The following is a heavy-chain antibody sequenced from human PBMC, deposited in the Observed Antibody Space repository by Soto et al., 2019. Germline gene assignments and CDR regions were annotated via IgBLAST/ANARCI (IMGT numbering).Heavy chain of an antibody. CDR1: GGSISSYQ. CDR2: ISYSGST. J-gene: IGHJ4*02. D-gene: IGHD3-16*01. Sequence: QVQLQESGPGLVKPAETLSLTCTVSGGSISSYQWSWIRQPPGKGLEWIGYISYSGSTNHNPSLKSRATISVDTSKWQDPLQLISVTAADTAVYYSVRVSSISVLRRGEYLGYWGQGTLVTVSS. V-gene: IGHV4-59*01. CDR3: VRVSSISVLRRGEYLGY.